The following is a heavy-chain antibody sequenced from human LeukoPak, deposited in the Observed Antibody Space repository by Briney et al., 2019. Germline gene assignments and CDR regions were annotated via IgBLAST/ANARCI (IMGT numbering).Heavy chain of an antibody. D-gene: IGHD6-6*01. J-gene: IGHJ6*02. Sequence: SVKVSCKASGGNFGNYVIHWVRQAPGQGLEWMGRIAPFFGVANYAQTFQDRVTFTADKITNTAYMQISSLKSEDTAVYFCARDTDEEYSSSSDGLAVWGQGTTVTVSS. CDR2: IAPFFGVA. V-gene: IGHV1-69*04. CDR3: ARDTDEEYSSSSDGLAV. CDR1: GGNFGNYV.